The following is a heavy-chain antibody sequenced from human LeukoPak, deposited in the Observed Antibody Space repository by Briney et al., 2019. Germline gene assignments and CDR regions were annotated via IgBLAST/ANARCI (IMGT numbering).Heavy chain of an antibody. CDR1: SGSINTYY. CDR2: IYYSGST. J-gene: IGHJ4*02. Sequence: PSETLSLTCTVSSGSINTYYWSWIRQPPGKGLEWIGYIYYSGSTNYNPSPKSRVTISVDTSKNQFSLKLSSVTAADTAVYYCARWASYYYDSSGRFDYWGQGTLVTVSS. CDR3: ARWASYYYDSSGRFDY. V-gene: IGHV4-59*01. D-gene: IGHD3-22*01.